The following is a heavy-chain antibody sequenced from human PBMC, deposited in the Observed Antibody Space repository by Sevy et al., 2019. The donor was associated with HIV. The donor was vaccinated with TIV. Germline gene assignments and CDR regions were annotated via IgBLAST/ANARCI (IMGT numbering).Heavy chain of an antibody. J-gene: IGHJ6*02. V-gene: IGHV3-48*02. CDR2: ISGSGSTT. CDR1: GFTFSSYG. CDR3: ARIGVTEYYYCMDV. D-gene: IGHD1-20*01. Sequence: GGSLRLSCAASGFTFSSYGMYWVRQAPGKGLEWVSSISGSGSTTYYADSVKGRFTISRDNAKNSLYLQMNSLRDEDTAVSYCARIGVTEYYYCMDVWGQGTTVTVSS.